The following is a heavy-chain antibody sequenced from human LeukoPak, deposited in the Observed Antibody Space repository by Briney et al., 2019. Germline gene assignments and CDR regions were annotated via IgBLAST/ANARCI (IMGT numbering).Heavy chain of an antibody. Sequence: SVTVSCKASGGTFSSYAISWVRQAPGQGLEWMGGIIPIFGTANYAQKFQGRVTTTADESTSTAYMELSSLRSEDTAVYYCARDRAQYYYYYMDVWGKGTTVTISS. CDR1: GGTFSSYA. V-gene: IGHV1-69*13. CDR2: IIPIFGTA. J-gene: IGHJ6*03. CDR3: ARDRAQYYYYYMDV.